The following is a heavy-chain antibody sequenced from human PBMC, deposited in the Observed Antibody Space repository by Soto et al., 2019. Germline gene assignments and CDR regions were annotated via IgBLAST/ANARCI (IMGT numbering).Heavy chain of an antibody. CDR1: GFTLSSYA. CDR3: AKDLFDRTTICAFDI. J-gene: IGHJ3*02. V-gene: IGHV3-23*01. D-gene: IGHD4-4*01. Sequence: GASVRLSCAASGFTLSSYAMSWVRQAPGKGLEWVSAISGSGGSTYYADSVKGRFTISRDNSKNTLYLQMNSLRAEDTAVYHCAKDLFDRTTICAFDIWGQGTMVTVSS. CDR2: ISGSGGST.